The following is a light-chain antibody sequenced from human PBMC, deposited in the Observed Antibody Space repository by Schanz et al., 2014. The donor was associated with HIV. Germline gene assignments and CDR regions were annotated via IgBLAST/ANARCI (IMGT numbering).Light chain of an antibody. J-gene: IGKJ3*01. CDR2: AAS. Sequence: DIQMTQSPSTLSASVGDRVTITCRASQDIRARLAWYQQRPGKAPKLLIYAASTLQSGVPSRFSGSGSGTEFTLTISSLQPEDFATYYCQQLNTYPLFAFGPGTKVDV. V-gene: IGKV1-9*01. CDR3: QQLNTYPLFA. CDR1: QDIRAR.